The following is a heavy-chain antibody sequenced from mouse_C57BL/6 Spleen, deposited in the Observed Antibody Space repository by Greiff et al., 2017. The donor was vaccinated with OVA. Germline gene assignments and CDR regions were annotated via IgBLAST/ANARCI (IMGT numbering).Heavy chain of an antibody. CDR1: GFTFSSYT. CDR2: ISGGGGNT. V-gene: IGHV5-9*01. J-gene: IGHJ2*01. Sequence: EVKVVESGGGLVKPGGSLKLSCAASGFTFSSYTMSWVRQTPEKRLEWVATISGGGGNTYYPDSVKGRFTISRDNAKNTLYLQMSSLRSEDTALYYCARHDWDDYFDYWGQGTTLTVSS. CDR3: ARHDWDDYFDY. D-gene: IGHD4-1*01.